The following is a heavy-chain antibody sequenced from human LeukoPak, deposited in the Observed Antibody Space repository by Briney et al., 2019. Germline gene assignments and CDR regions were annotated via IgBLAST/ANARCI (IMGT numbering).Heavy chain of an antibody. CDR1: GFTFSGSA. D-gene: IGHD4/OR15-4a*01. V-gene: IGHV3-73*01. CDR2: IRSKANSYAT. J-gene: IGHJ4*02. CDR3: AKEFDGYGDYFDY. Sequence: GGSLRLSCAASGFTFSGSAMHWVRQASGKGLEWVGRIRSKANSYATAYAASVKGRFTISRDDSKNTAYLQMNSLKTEDTAVYYCAKEFDGYGDYFDYWGQGTLVTVSS.